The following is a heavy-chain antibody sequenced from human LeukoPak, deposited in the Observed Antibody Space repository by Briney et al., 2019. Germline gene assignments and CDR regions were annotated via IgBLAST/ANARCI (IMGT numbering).Heavy chain of an antibody. Sequence: SETPSLTCTVSGGSISSSSYYWGWGRQPPGKGLEWIGSIYYSGSTYYNPSLKSRVTISVDTSKNQFSLKLSSVTAADTAVYYCARFYGSYFDYWGQGTLVTVSS. CDR2: IYYSGST. V-gene: IGHV4-39*01. CDR3: ARFYGSYFDY. D-gene: IGHD1-14*01. J-gene: IGHJ4*02. CDR1: GGSISSSSYY.